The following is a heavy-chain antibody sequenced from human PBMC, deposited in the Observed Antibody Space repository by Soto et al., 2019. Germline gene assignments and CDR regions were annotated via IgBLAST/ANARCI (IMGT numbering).Heavy chain of an antibody. CDR1: GNYINSLN. V-gene: IGHV4-59*11. D-gene: IGHD3-10*01. J-gene: IGHJ3*01. CDR2: FRSSGGT. CDR3: ARRYGSAFDF. Sequence: SARMSLTCSLGGNYINSLNLAWIRQPPGKGLEWIGYFRSSGGTSYNPSLKSRVAISADASTKQFSLTLSSVTAADTAVYYCARRYGSAFDFWGQGTMVT.